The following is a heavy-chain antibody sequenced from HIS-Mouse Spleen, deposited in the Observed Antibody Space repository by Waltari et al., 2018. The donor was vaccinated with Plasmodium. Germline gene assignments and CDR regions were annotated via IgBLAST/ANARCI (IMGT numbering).Heavy chain of an antibody. Sequence: QVQLQQWGAGLLKPSETLSLTCAVYGGSFSGYYWIWIRQPPGKGLEWIGEINHSGSTNYNPSLKSRVTISVDTSKNQFSLKLSSGTAADTAVYYCARGQLGIDAFDIWGQGTMVTVSS. D-gene: IGHD7-27*01. CDR3: ARGQLGIDAFDI. J-gene: IGHJ3*02. CDR2: INHSGST. CDR1: GGSFSGYY. V-gene: IGHV4-34*01.